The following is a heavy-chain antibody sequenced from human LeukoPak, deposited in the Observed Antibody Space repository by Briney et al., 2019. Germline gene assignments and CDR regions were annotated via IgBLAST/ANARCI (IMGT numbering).Heavy chain of an antibody. CDR3: ARIGDSYSYYFDY. CDR2: IIPIFGTA. CDR1: GGTFSSYA. J-gene: IGHJ4*02. V-gene: IGHV1-69*06. Sequence: SVKVSCKASGGTFSSYAISWVRQAPGQGLEWMGGIIPIFGTANYAQKFQGRVTITADKSTSTAYMELSSLRSEDMAVYYCARIGDSYSYYFDYWGQGTLVTVSS. D-gene: IGHD2-21*02.